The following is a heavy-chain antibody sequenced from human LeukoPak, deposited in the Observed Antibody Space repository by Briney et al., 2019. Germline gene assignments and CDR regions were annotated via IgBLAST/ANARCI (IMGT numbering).Heavy chain of an antibody. D-gene: IGHD2-21*01. V-gene: IGHV3-30*02. CDR1: GFTFSDYD. CDR2: IRNDGTSK. J-gene: IGHJ6*03. Sequence: PGGSLRLSCAASGFTFSDYDMHWVRQAPGKGLEWLAFIRNDGTSKYYADSVSGRFIISRDNSKNTLYLQITTLTLEDTAVYYCAKVPSCGGDCFYYYMDVWGKGTTVTISS. CDR3: AKVPSCGGDCFYYYMDV.